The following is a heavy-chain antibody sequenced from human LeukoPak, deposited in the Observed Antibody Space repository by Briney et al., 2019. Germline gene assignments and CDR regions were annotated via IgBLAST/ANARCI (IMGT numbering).Heavy chain of an antibody. Sequence: SETLSLTCTVSGGSVSSGGDSWAWIRQPQGKGLEWIGTLHSSGSTNYGASLKSRVSTSADSSKNQFSLRLTSVTAADTAVYFCARRSSGWPNNWFDSWGQGTLVTVSS. D-gene: IGHD6-19*01. V-gene: IGHV4-39*07. J-gene: IGHJ5*01. CDR1: GGSVSSGGDS. CDR2: LHSSGST. CDR3: ARRSSGWPNNWFDS.